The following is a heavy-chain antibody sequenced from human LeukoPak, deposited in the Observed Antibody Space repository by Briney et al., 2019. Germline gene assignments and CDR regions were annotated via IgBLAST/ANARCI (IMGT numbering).Heavy chain of an antibody. Sequence: GESLKISCKGSGYSFTSYWIGWVRQMPGKGLEWMGIIYPGDSATRYSPSFQGQVTISADKSISTAYLQWSSLKASDTAMYYCARLGLQRYYYYYYYMDVWGKGTTVTVSS. CDR2: IYPGDSAT. CDR1: GYSFTSYW. D-gene: IGHD5-18*01. V-gene: IGHV5-51*01. CDR3: ARLGLQRYYYYYYYMDV. J-gene: IGHJ6*03.